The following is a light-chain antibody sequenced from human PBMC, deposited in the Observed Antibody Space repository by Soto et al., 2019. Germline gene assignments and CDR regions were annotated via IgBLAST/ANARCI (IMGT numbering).Light chain of an antibody. CDR1: QSVSSY. Sequence: EIVLTQLPVTLPFSPGERATLSCRGGQSVSSYLAWYQQKPGPAPRLLIYDAPNRATGIPARFSGSGSGTDFTLTISSLEPEDFAADDCRQRSNWSPGITFARGTRLEI. CDR2: DAP. V-gene: IGKV3-11*01. J-gene: IGKJ5*01. CDR3: RQRSNWSPGIT.